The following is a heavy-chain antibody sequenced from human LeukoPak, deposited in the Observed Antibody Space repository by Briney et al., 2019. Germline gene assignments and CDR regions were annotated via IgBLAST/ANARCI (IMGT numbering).Heavy chain of an antibody. CDR2: IYYSGST. V-gene: IGHV4-59*01. D-gene: IGHD1-20*01. CDR3: ARLNNWNHFDY. Sequence: PSETLSLTCTVSGGSISSYYWSWIRQPPGKGLGWIGYIYYSGSTNYNPSLKSRVTISVDTSKNQFSLKLSSVTAADTAVYYCARLNNWNHFDYWGQGTLVTVSS. J-gene: IGHJ4*02. CDR1: GGSISSYY.